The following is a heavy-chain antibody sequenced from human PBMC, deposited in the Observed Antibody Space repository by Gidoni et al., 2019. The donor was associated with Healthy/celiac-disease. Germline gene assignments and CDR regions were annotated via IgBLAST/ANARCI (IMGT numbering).Heavy chain of an antibody. Sequence: QVLLVQSGAAVKKPGSPVKVSCKASRGTFSSYAISWVRQAPGQGLEWMGGINPIFGTANYAQKFQGRVTITADESTSTAYMELSSLRSEDTAVYYCARESQQKGYIPYYYDMDVWGKGTTVTVSS. CDR3: ARESQQKGYIPYYYDMDV. J-gene: IGHJ6*03. V-gene: IGHV1-69*01. CDR1: RGTFSSYA. D-gene: IGHD5-18*01. CDR2: INPIFGTA.